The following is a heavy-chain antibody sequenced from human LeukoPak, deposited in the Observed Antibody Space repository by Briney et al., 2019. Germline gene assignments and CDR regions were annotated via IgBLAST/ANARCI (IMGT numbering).Heavy chain of an antibody. D-gene: IGHD5-12*01. CDR3: AREGGYGGVFDY. CDR2: IKQDGSEQ. CDR1: RFTFSSYW. V-gene: IGHV3-7*05. Sequence: GWSLRLSCAASRFTFSSYWMTWVRQAPGKGLERVANIKQDGSEQYYVGSVKGRFTISRDNTKNSLFLQMNSLRAEDTAVYYCAREGGYGGVFDYWGQGTLVTVSS. J-gene: IGHJ4*02.